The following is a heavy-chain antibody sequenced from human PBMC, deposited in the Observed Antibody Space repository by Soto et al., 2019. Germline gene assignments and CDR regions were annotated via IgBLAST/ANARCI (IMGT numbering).Heavy chain of an antibody. CDR3: AREGFGAYDFRRVPQTDY. J-gene: IGHJ4*02. CDR2: ISYDGSNE. V-gene: IGHV3-30-3*01. D-gene: IGHD5-12*01. Sequence: QVQLVESGGGVVQPGRSLRLSCAASGFTFSSYAMHWVRQAPGKGLEWVGLISYDGSNEYYADSVKGRFTISRDNSKNTVYLQLNRLRDEDTAVYYCAREGFGAYDFRRVPQTDYWGQGTLVTVSS. CDR1: GFTFSSYA.